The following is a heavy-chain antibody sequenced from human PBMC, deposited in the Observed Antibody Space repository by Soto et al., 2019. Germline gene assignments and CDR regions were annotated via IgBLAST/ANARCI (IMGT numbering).Heavy chain of an antibody. D-gene: IGHD2-8*01. V-gene: IGHV1-69*13. Sequence: GASVKVSCKASGGTFSSYAISWVRQAPGQGLEWMGGIIPIFGTANYAQKFQGRVTITADESTSTAYMELSSLRSEDTAVYYCARASGGGYCTNGVCYGVDYWGQGTLVTVSS. J-gene: IGHJ4*02. CDR3: ARASGGGYCTNGVCYGVDY. CDR2: IIPIFGTA. CDR1: GGTFSSYA.